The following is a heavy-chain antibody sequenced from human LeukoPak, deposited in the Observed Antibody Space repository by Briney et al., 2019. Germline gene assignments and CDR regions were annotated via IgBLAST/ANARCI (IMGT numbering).Heavy chain of an antibody. D-gene: IGHD6-19*01. CDR1: GYTFTGYY. J-gene: IGHJ4*02. CDR2: INPNSGGT. Sequence: ASVKVSCKASGYTFTGYYMHWVRQAPGQGLEWMGWINPNSGGTNYAQKFQGRVTMTRDTSISTAYMELSRLRSDDTAVYYCARDMYSSGGVSDYWGQGTLVTVSS. V-gene: IGHV1-2*02. CDR3: ARDMYSSGGVSDY.